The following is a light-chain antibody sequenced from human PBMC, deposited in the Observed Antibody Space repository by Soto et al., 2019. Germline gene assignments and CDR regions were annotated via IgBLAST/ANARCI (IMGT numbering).Light chain of an antibody. CDR2: SAS. J-gene: IGKJ2*01. CDR1: QSVSSSD. V-gene: IGKV3-20*01. CDR3: QQYDT. Sequence: SVLTQSPGTLSLSPGERATLSCRASQSVSSSDLAWYQHKPGQAPRLLIYSASSRATGIPDRFSGSGSGTDFTLTLSILEPEDFAVYYCQQYDTFGQGTKLEIK.